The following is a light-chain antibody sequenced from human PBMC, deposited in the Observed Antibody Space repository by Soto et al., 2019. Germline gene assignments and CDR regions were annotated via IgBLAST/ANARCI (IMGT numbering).Light chain of an antibody. CDR1: QGISTY. Sequence: DIQLTQSPSFLSASVGDRVTITCRASQGISTYLAWYQQKPGKAPNLLISAASTLQSGVPSRFSGSGSGTEFNLTISSLQPEDFTTYYCQQLNSYPRTFGQGTKVEIK. CDR2: AAS. J-gene: IGKJ1*01. CDR3: QQLNSYPRT. V-gene: IGKV1-9*01.